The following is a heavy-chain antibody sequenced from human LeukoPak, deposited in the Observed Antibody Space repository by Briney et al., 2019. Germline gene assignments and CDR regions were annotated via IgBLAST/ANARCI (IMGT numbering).Heavy chain of an antibody. D-gene: IGHD2-21*02. CDR2: IRYDGSNK. Sequence: GGSLRLSCAASGFTFSSYGMHWVRQAPGKGLEWVAFIRYDGSNKYYADSVKGRFTISRDNSKNTLYLQMNSLRAEDTAVYYCAKGYCGGDCYHNSLDYWGQGTLVTVSS. CDR3: AKGYCGGDCYHNSLDY. J-gene: IGHJ4*02. V-gene: IGHV3-30*02. CDR1: GFTFSSYG.